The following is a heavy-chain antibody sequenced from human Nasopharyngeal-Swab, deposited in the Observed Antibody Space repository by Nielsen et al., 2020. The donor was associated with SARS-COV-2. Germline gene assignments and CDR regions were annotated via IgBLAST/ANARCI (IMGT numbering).Heavy chain of an antibody. Sequence: WIRQPPGKGLEWIGYIYYSGSTYYNPSLKSRVTISVDTSKNQFSLKLSSVTAADTAVYYCARAGVWVGAAPSAVWGYFDYWGQGTLVTVSS. D-gene: IGHD2-15*01. J-gene: IGHJ4*02. V-gene: IGHV4-30-4*01. CDR2: IYYSGST. CDR3: ARAGVWVGAAPSAVWGYFDY.